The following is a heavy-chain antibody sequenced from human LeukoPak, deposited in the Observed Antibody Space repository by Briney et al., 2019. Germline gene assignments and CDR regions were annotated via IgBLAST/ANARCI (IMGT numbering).Heavy chain of an antibody. CDR1: GGSFSGYY. CDR2: INHSGST. D-gene: IGHD2-2*01. V-gene: IGHV4-34*01. Sequence: PSETLSLTCAVYGGSFSGYYWSWIRQPPGKGLEWIGEINHSGSTNYNPSLKSRVTISVDTSKNQFSLKLSSVTAADTAVYYCARGADIVVVPAAIEEAYYYGMDVWGQGTTVTVSS. CDR3: ARGADIVVVPAAIEEAYYYGMDV. J-gene: IGHJ6*02.